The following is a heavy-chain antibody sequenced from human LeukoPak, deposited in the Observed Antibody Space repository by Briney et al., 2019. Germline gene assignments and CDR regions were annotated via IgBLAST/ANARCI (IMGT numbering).Heavy chain of an antibody. CDR3: ARKYSGYDPPDY. CDR2: INHSGST. CDR1: GGSFSGNY. D-gene: IGHD5-12*01. V-gene: IGHV4-34*01. Sequence: PSETLSLTCAVYGGSFSGNYWSWIRQPPGKGLEWIGEINHSGSTNYNPSLKSRVTISVDTSKNQFSLKLSSVTAADTAVYYCARKYSGYDPPDYWGQGTLVTVSS. J-gene: IGHJ4*02.